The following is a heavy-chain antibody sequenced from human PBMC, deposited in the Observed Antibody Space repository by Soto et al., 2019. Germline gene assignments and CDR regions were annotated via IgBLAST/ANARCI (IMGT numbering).Heavy chain of an antibody. CDR2: ISAYNGNT. J-gene: IGHJ4*02. D-gene: IGHD3-3*01. V-gene: IGHV1-18*01. Sequence: QVQLVQSGAEVKKPGASVKVSCKASGYTFTSYGISWVRQAPGQGLEWMGWISAYNGNTNYAQKLQGRVTMTIDTVTCTVYMELSSMISVDTAVYYYARDPGFTTDYWGQGTLVTVSS. CDR3: ARDPGFTTDY. CDR1: GYTFTSYG.